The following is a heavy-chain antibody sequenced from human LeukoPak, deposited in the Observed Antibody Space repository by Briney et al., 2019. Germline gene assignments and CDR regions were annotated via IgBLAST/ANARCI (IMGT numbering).Heavy chain of an antibody. CDR3: AGGTGWLTDY. CDR2: IKQDGSEK. D-gene: IGHD3-22*01. J-gene: IGHJ4*02. CDR1: GFTFSSFW. Sequence: GGSLRLSCAASGFTFSSFWMTWVRQAPGKGPEWVANIKQDGSEKLYVDSVKGRFTISRDNAWNSLYLQMNSLRAEDTAVYYCAGGTGWLTDYWGQGTLVTVSS. V-gene: IGHV3-7*01.